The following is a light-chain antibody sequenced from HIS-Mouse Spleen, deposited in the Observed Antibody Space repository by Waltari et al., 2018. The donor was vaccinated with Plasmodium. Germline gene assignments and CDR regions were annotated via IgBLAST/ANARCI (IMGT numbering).Light chain of an antibody. CDR1: QSISSY. J-gene: IGKJ2*01. Sequence: DIHMTQSPSSLSASVGDRFTITCRASQSISSYLNWYQQKPGKAPKLLIYAASSLQSGVPSRFSGSGSGTDFTITISSLQPEDFATYYCQQSHTFGQGTKLEIK. V-gene: IGKV1-39*01. CDR2: AAS. CDR3: QQSHT.